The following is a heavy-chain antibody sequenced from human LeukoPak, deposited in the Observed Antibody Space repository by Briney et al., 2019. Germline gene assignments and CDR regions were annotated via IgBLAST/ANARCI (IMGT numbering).Heavy chain of an antibody. D-gene: IGHD3-22*01. CDR1: GGSISSGGYY. Sequence: PSETLSLTCTVSGGSISSGGYYWSWIRQHPGKGLEWIGYIYYSGSTYYNPSLKSRVTISVDMSKNQFSLKLSSVTAADTAVYYCARGDYDSLQGAFDIWGQGTMVTVSS. V-gene: IGHV4-31*03. J-gene: IGHJ3*02. CDR2: IYYSGST. CDR3: ARGDYDSLQGAFDI.